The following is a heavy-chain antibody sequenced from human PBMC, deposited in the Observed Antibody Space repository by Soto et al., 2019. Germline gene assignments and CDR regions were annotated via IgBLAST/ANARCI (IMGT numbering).Heavy chain of an antibody. CDR1: GGSISSSSYY. J-gene: IGHJ4*02. CDR3: ARLIHCKTTSCYFDY. D-gene: IGHD2-2*01. V-gene: IGHV4-39*01. CDR2: VYYSGTT. Sequence: QLQLQESGPGLVKPSETLSLTCTVSGGSISSSSYYWAWVRQPPGKGLEWIGSVYYSGTTYYNPSLKRRVTDSGDPSKNQFSLKLSSVTAADTAVFYCARLIHCKTTSCYFDYWGQGTLVTVSS.